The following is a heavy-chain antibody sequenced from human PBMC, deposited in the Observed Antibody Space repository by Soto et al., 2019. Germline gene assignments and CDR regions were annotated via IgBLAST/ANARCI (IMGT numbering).Heavy chain of an antibody. D-gene: IGHD6-13*01. CDR3: ARGGQQQLNA. CDR1: GFTFSDYH. Sequence: VQLVESGGGLVKPGGSLRLSCAASGFTFSDYHMTWIRQAPGKGLEWFSYISTTSTSTNYADSVKGRFTISRDNAKNSLYLQMNSLRAEDTAVYYCARGGQQQLNAWGQGTLVTVSS. J-gene: IGHJ5*02. CDR2: ISTTSTST. V-gene: IGHV3-11*05.